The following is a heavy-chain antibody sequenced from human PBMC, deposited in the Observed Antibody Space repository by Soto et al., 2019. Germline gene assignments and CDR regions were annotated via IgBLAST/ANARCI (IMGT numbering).Heavy chain of an antibody. V-gene: IGHV1-69*13. CDR3: ARDDEMVKDYYYYGMDV. Sequence: SVKVSCKASGGTFSSYAISWVRQAPGQGLEWMGGIIPIFGTANYAQKFQGRVTITADESTSTAYMELSSLRSEDTAVYYCARDDEMVKDYYYYGMDVWGQGTTVTVSS. D-gene: IGHD2-8*01. J-gene: IGHJ6*02. CDR1: GGTFSSYA. CDR2: IIPIFGTA.